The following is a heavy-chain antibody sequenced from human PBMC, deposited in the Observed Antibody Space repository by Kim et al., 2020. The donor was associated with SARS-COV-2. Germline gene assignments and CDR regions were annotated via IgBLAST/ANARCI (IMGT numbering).Heavy chain of an antibody. CDR3: ARGAKHITIFEILVSIKPFDS. CDR2: INYNGRT. Sequence: SETLSLTCAVFGGSFNEYYWNWVRQPPGKGLEWIGEINYNGRTKYNRSLESRVTASVDPSKNQFSLKLRSVTAADTAIYYCARGAKHITIFEILVSIKPFDSWGQGNPVTVSS. D-gene: IGHD3-3*01. CDR1: GGSFNEYY. V-gene: IGHV4-34*01. J-gene: IGHJ4*02.